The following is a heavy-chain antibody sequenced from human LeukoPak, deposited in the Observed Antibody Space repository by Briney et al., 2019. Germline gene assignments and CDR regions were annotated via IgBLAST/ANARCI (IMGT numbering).Heavy chain of an antibody. D-gene: IGHD5-24*01. CDR1: GFTFSSYS. CDR2: ISSSSSYI. J-gene: IGHJ4*02. CDR3: ASQRWLQSSIDY. V-gene: IGHV3-21*01. Sequence: GGSLRLSCAASGFTFSSYSMNWVRQAPGKGLEWVSSISSSSSYIYYADSVKGRFTISRDNAKNSLYLQMNSLRAEDTAVYYCASQRWLQSSIDYWGQGTLVTVSS.